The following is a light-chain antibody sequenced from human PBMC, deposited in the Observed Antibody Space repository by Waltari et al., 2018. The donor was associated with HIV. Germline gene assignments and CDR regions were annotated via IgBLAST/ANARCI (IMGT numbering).Light chain of an antibody. J-gene: IGLJ6*01. CDR2: EVN. V-gene: IGLV2-8*01. Sequence: QSALTQPPAASGSPGQSVTISCTGTSNDIGPYNYVSWYQQHPDKAPGLLIYEVNKRPSGVPGRFSGSKSGNTASLTVSGLQAEDEADYYCSSYAGSGNLLLFGGGTKVTVL. CDR1: SNDIGPYNY. CDR3: SSYAGSGNLLL.